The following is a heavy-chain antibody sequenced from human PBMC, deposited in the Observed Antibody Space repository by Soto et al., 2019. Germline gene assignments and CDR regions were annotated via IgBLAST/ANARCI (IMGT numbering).Heavy chain of an antibody. CDR1: GFTFSNYA. Sequence: VGSLRLSCSASGFTFSNYAMSWVRQSPGKGLEWVSGVSSTGTSPYYAGSVQGRFTISRDNSKNMFYLQMKSLRAEDTAVYYCTRGPPRVQWFDPWGLGTLVTVS. CDR3: TRGPPRVQWFDP. J-gene: IGHJ5*02. CDR2: VSSTGTSP. V-gene: IGHV3-23*01.